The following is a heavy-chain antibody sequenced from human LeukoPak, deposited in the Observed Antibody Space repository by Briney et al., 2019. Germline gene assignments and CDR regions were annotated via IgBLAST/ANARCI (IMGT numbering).Heavy chain of an antibody. V-gene: IGHV1-69*06. Sequence: SVKVSCKASGGTFSSYAISWVRQAPGQGLEWMGGIIPIFDTANYAQKFQDRVTITADKSTSTAYMELSSLRSEDTAVYYCASARNVDLLYAFYWGQGTLVTVSS. J-gene: IGHJ4*02. CDR3: ASARNVDLLYAFY. CDR2: IIPIFDTA. D-gene: IGHD3-16*01. CDR1: GGTFSSYA.